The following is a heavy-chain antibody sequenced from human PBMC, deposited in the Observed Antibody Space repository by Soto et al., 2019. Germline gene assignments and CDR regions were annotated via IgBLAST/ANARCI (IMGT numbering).Heavy chain of an antibody. Sequence: ASVKVSCKASGHTFTSYGISWVRQAPGQGLEWMGWISAYNGNTNYAQKIQGRVTMTTDTSTSTAYMELRSLRSDDTAVYYCAKDTGYSGSGRSLYGMDVWGQGTTVAVSS. CDR2: ISAYNGNT. V-gene: IGHV1-18*04. CDR3: AKDTGYSGSGRSLYGMDV. D-gene: IGHD3-10*01. J-gene: IGHJ6*02. CDR1: GHTFTSYG.